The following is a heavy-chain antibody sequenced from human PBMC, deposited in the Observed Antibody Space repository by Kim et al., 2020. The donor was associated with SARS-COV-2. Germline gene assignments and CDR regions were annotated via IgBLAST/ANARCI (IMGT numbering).Heavy chain of an antibody. V-gene: IGHV4-30-2*01. CDR3: ARGLYSNPNWFDP. CDR2: IYHSGST. CDR1: GGSISSGGYS. J-gene: IGHJ5*02. Sequence: SETLSLTCAVSGGSISSGGYSWSWIRQPPGKGLEWIGYIYHSGSTYYNPSLKSRVTISVDRSKNQFSLKLSSVTAADTAVYYCARGLYSNPNWFDPWGQGTLVTVSS. D-gene: IGHD4-4*01.